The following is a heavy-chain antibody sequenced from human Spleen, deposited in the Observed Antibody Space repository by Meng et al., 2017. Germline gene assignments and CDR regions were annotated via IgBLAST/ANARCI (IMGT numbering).Heavy chain of an antibody. CDR2: IHTSGYT. J-gene: IGHJ3*02. CDR1: GSSISSYY. V-gene: IGHV4-4*07. D-gene: IGHD3-22*01. CDR3: ASGSNYYDSSGFLTADAFHI. Sequence: SETLSLTCAVSGSSISSYYWSWIRQPAGKGLEWIGRIHTSGYTNYNPSLKSRVTISVDASQNHFSLKLSSVTAAATAVYFCASGSNYYDSSGFLTADAFHIWCQGTMVTVSS.